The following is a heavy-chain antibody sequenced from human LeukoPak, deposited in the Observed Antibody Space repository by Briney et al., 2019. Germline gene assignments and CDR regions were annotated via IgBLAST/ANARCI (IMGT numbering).Heavy chain of an antibody. CDR3: ARGHSGSYQRNDAFDI. D-gene: IGHD1-26*01. Sequence: GGSLRLSCAASGLTFSSYSLNWVRQAPGKGLEWVSSISGGSSYIYYADSVKGRFTSSRDNAKNPLYLQMNSLRAEDMAVYYCARGHSGSYQRNDAFDIWGQGAMVTVSS. CDR1: GLTFSSYS. J-gene: IGHJ3*02. CDR2: ISGGSSYI. V-gene: IGHV3-21*01.